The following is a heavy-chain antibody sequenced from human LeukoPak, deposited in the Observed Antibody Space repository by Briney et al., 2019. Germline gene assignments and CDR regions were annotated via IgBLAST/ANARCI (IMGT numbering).Heavy chain of an antibody. CDR2: INPNSGST. V-gene: IGHV1-2*02. J-gene: IGHJ5*02. D-gene: IGHD6-13*01. CDR3: ARDLVGIAADNWFDP. Sequence: ASVKVSCKASGYTFTGYYMHWVRQAPGQGLEWMGWINPNSGSTNYAQKFQGRVTMTRDTSISTAYMELSRLRSDDTAVYYCARDLVGIAADNWFDPWGQGTLVTVSS. CDR1: GYTFTGYY.